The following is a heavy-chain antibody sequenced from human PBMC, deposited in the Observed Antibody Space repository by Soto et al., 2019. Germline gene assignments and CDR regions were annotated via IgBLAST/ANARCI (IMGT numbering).Heavy chain of an antibody. J-gene: IGHJ4*02. Sequence: EVQLLESGGGLVQPGGSLRLSCAASGFTFSSYAMTWVRQAPGKGLEWVSYISSSGSTIYYADSVKGRFTISRDNAKNSLYLQMNSLRAEDTAVYYCARVGDYSGYDFYFDYWGQGTLVTVSS. CDR2: ISSSGSTI. CDR3: ARVGDYSGYDFYFDY. D-gene: IGHD5-12*01. CDR1: GFTFSSYA. V-gene: IGHV3-48*04.